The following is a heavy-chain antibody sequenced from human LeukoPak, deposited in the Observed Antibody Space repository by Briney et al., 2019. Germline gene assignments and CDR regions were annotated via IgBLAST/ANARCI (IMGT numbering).Heavy chain of an antibody. CDR3: ARAWYSSYHNAFDI. V-gene: IGHV4-4*07. Sequence: SATLSLTCTVSGGSISSYYWSWIRQPAGKGLEWIGRIYTSGSTNYNPSLKSRVTISVDTSKNQFSLKLSSVTAADTAVYYCARAWYSSYHNAFDIWGQGTMVTVPS. D-gene: IGHD6-19*01. CDR2: IYTSGST. J-gene: IGHJ3*02. CDR1: GGSISSYY.